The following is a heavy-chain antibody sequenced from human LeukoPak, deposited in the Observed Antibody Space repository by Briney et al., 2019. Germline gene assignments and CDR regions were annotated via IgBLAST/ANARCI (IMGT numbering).Heavy chain of an antibody. CDR2: ISSNSIYT. J-gene: IGHJ6*02. V-gene: IGHV3-11*06. CDR1: GFSFSDYY. D-gene: IGHD6-13*01. Sequence: GGSLRLSCAASGFSFSDYYMSWIRQAPGKGLEWLSYISSNSIYTNYADSVKGRFTISRDNAKNSLYLQMNSLRAEDTAVYYCARDRSSSWTNYYYYGMDVWGQGTTVTVSS. CDR3: ARDRSSSWTNYYYYGMDV.